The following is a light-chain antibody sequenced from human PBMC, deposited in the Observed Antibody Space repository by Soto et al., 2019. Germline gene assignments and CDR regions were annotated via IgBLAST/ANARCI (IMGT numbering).Light chain of an antibody. CDR1: QSVSSSY. CDR3: QQYGSSPGT. V-gene: IGKV3-20*01. J-gene: IGKJ2*02. CDR2: GAS. Sequence: EIEMTQSPGTLSLSPGERANLSCRASQSVSSSYTAWYQQKPGQAPRLLIYGASSIATGIPDRFSGSGSGTDFTLTISRLEPEDFAVYYCQQYGSSPGTFGQGTKLEIK.